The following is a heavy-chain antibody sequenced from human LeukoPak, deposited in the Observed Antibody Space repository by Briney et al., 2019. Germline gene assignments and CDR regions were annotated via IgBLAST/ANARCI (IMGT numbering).Heavy chain of an antibody. CDR3: ARGGAYYYDSSGPHFDY. J-gene: IGHJ4*02. Sequence: PSETLSLTCAVYGGSFSGYYWSWIRQPPGKGLEWIGYIYYSGSTYYNPSLKSRVTISVDTSKNQFSLKLSSVTAADTAVYYCARGGAYYYDSSGPHFDYWGQGTLVTVSS. V-gene: IGHV4-30-4*08. D-gene: IGHD3-22*01. CDR2: IYYSGST. CDR1: GGSFSGYY.